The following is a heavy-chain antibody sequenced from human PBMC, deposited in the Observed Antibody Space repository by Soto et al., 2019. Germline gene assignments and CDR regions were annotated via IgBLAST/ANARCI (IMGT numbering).Heavy chain of an antibody. J-gene: IGHJ6*01. V-gene: IGHV1-69*01. CDR1: GGTFSSYA. CDR3: ARDGLAARPTRESPMDV. Sequence: QVQLVQSGAEVKKPGSSVNVSCKDSGGTFSSYAISWVRQAPGQGLDWMGGIIPIFGTANYAQKFQGRVTITADESTSTVYRELRSLRAEDTAAYYCARDGLAARPTRESPMDVWGQGTTVTVSS. D-gene: IGHD6-6*01. CDR2: IIPIFGTA.